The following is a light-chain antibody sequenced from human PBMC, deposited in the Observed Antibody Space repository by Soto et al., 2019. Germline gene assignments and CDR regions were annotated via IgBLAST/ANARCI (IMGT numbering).Light chain of an antibody. Sequence: QSALTQPASVSGSPGQSITISCTGTSSDVGAVSWYQQHPGKAPKLMIYDVSNRPSGVSNRFSGSKSGNTASLTISGLQAEDEADYYCNLYTRSNTLPDVFGTGTKLTVL. CDR1: SSDVGA. V-gene: IGLV2-14*01. CDR3: NLYTRSNTLPDV. J-gene: IGLJ1*01. CDR2: DVS.